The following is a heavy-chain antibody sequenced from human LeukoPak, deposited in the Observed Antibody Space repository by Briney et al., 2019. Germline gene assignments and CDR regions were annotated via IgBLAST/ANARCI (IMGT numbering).Heavy chain of an antibody. CDR1: GFTFSNSA. D-gene: IGHD1-7*01. Sequence: GGSLRLSCAASGFTFSNSAMSWVRQAPGKGLEWVSTLSGSGITTYYADSVKGRFTISRDNSKNTLYLQMNSLRAEDTAVYYCAKDWKYPYYFDYWGQGTLVTVSS. V-gene: IGHV3-23*01. CDR3: AKDWKYPYYFDY. CDR2: LSGSGITT. J-gene: IGHJ4*02.